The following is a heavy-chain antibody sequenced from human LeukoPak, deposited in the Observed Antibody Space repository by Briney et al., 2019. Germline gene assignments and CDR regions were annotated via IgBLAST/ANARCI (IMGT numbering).Heavy chain of an antibody. CDR3: ARDPGTATDYYYYHMDV. CDR1: GFTFSSYS. V-gene: IGHV3-48*01. J-gene: IGHJ6*03. D-gene: IGHD5-12*01. CDR2: ISSSSSTI. Sequence: GGSLRLSCAASGFTFSSYSMNWVRQAPGKGLEWVSYISSSSSTIYYADSVKGRFTISRDNAKNSLYLQMNSLRAEDTAVYYCARDPGTATDYYYYHMDVWGKGTTVTVSS.